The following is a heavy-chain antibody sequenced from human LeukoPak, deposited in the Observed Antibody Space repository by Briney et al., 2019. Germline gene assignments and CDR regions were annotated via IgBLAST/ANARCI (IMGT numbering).Heavy chain of an antibody. Sequence: GGSLRLSRAASGFTVSSNYMSWVRQAPGKGLEWVSVIYSGGSTYYADSVKGRFTISRDNAKNSLYLQMNSLRAEDTAVYYCATPIPYYDFWSGSDYWGQGTLVTVSS. D-gene: IGHD3-3*01. CDR3: ATPIPYYDFWSGSDY. J-gene: IGHJ4*02. V-gene: IGHV3-53*01. CDR1: GFTVSSNY. CDR2: IYSGGST.